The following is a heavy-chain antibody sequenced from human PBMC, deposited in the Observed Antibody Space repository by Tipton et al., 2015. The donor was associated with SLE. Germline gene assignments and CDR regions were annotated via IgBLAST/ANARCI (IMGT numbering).Heavy chain of an antibody. V-gene: IGHV4-39*07. D-gene: IGHD3-10*01. CDR2: VYSGGNT. CDR3: ARHLGVIVAFEV. Sequence: TLSLTCTVSGGSISSSPYYWAWIRQPPGKGLEWIGTVYSGGNTYHIPSLKTRVAISADTSNNQFSLELRSVTAADTAVYYCARHLGVIVAFEVWGQGTVLTVSS. J-gene: IGHJ3*01. CDR1: GGSISSSPYY.